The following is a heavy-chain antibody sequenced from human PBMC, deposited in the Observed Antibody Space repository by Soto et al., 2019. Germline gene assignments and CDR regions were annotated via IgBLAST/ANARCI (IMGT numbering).Heavy chain of an antibody. D-gene: IGHD2-15*01. Sequence: LRLSCAASGFTFSSYSMNWVRQAPGKGLEWVSSISSSSSYIYYADSVKGRFTISRDNAKNSLYLQMNSLRAEDTAVYYCASSGNGPPNYGMDVWGQGTTVTVSS. V-gene: IGHV3-21*01. CDR3: ASSGNGPPNYGMDV. J-gene: IGHJ6*02. CDR1: GFTFSSYS. CDR2: ISSSSSYI.